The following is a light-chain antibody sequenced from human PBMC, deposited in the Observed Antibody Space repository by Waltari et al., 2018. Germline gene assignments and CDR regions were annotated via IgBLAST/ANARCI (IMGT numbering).Light chain of an antibody. Sequence: QTVLTQEPSLSVSPGGTVTLTCALCSGSVSSTSYATWYQQTPGQAPRMPVYKGNGRASGVPDRFAGSILGNKAALTITGAQADDESDYYCSMYMGSGIWVFGGGTKLTVL. V-gene: IGLV8-61*01. J-gene: IGLJ3*02. CDR3: SMYMGSGIWV. CDR1: SGSVSSTSY. CDR2: KGN.